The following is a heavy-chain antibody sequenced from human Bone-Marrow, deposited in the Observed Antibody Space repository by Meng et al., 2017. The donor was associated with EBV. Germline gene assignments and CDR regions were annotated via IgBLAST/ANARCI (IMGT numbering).Heavy chain of an antibody. Sequence: QVQLVEAWGGLVKPGGSLRIYCAASGFTFSDYYMSWIRQAPGKGLEWVSYISSSGSSIYYVDSVKGRFTISRDNAKNSLYLQMDSLRAEDTALYYCARGQGPVEGCFDYWGQGTLVTVSS. J-gene: IGHJ4*02. D-gene: IGHD6-19*01. CDR3: ARGQGPVEGCFDY. CDR1: GFTFSDYY. CDR2: ISSSGSSI. V-gene: IGHV3-11*01.